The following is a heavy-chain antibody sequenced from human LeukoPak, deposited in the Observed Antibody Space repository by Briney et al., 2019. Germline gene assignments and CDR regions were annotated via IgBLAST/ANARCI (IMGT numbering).Heavy chain of an antibody. CDR3: ARAPDSSGYYYADY. D-gene: IGHD3-22*01. V-gene: IGHV1-69*13. J-gene: IGHJ4*02. CDR1: GYTFTSYD. CDR2: IIPIFGTA. Sequence: SVKVSCKASGYTFTSYDINWVRQATGQGLEWMGGIIPIFGTANYAQKFQGRVTITADESTSTAYMELSSLRSEDTAVYYCARAPDSSGYYYADYWGQGTLVTVSS.